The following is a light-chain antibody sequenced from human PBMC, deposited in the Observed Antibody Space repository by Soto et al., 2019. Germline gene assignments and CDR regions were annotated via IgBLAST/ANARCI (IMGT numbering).Light chain of an antibody. Sequence: EIVLTQSPATLSLSPRERATLSCRASQSVSSYLAWYQQKTGQAPRLLIYDAFIRATGIPARFIGSGSGTDFPLTISSLEPEEFAVYYCQQRSNWPPVFGQGNKVEIK. J-gene: IGKJ1*01. V-gene: IGKV3-11*01. CDR2: DAF. CDR1: QSVSSY. CDR3: QQRSNWPPV.